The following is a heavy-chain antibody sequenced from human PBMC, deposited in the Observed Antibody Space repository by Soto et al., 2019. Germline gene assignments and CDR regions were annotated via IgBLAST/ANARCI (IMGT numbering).Heavy chain of an antibody. D-gene: IGHD3-10*01. J-gene: IGHJ6*02. CDR3: ARHLRWGVLIDYYYGMDV. CDR1: GGSISSGGYY. Sequence: PSETLSLTCTVSGGSISSGGYYWSWIRQHPGKGLEWIGYIYYSGSTYYNPSLKSRVTISVDTSKNQFSLKLSSVTAADTAVYYCARHLRWGVLIDYYYGMDVWGQGTTVTVSS. V-gene: IGHV4-31*03. CDR2: IYYSGST.